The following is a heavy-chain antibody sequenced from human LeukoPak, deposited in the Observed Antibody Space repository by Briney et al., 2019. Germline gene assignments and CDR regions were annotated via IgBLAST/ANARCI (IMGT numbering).Heavy chain of an antibody. CDR2: INPNSGGT. V-gene: IGHV1-2*02. CDR3: ARERMVRGAYNWFDP. D-gene: IGHD3-10*01. CDR1: GYTFTGYY. Sequence: ASVKVSCKASGYTFTGYYMHWVRQAPGQGLEWMGWINPNSGGTNYAQKFQGRVTMIRDTSISTAYMELSRLRSDDTAVYYCARERMVRGAYNWFDPWGQGTLVTVSS. J-gene: IGHJ5*02.